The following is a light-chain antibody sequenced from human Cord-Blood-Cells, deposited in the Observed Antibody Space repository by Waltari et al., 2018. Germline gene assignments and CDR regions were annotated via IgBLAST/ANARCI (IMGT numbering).Light chain of an antibody. CDR2: DVS. CDR1: SCDVGGYNY. J-gene: IGLJ1*01. CDR3: SSYTSSSTLV. V-gene: IGLV2-14*01. Sequence: QSALTQPASVSGSPGQSITISCTGTSCDVGGYNYVSWYQQHPGKAPKLLLYDVSNRPSGVSNRFSGSKSGNTASLTISGLQAEDEADYYCSSYTSSSTLVFGTGTKVTVL.